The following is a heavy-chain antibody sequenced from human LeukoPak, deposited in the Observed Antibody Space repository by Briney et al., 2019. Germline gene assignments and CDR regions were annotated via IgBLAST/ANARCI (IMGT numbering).Heavy chain of an antibody. D-gene: IGHD3-3*01. V-gene: IGHV3-74*01. CDR3: ARLGDYDFWSGLIFDY. CDR2: INPDGSSS. J-gene: IGHJ4*02. Sequence: PGGSLRLSCAASGFTFSNYWMHWVRQAPGKGLEWVSRINPDGSSSNYADSVKGRFTMSRDNAKNTLYLQMNSLRAEDTAVYYCARLGDYDFWSGLIFDYWGQGTLVTVSS. CDR1: GFTFSNYW.